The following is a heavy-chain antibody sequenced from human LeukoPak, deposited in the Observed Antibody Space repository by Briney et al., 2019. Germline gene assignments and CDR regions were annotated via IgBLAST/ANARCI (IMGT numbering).Heavy chain of an antibody. J-gene: IGHJ4*02. D-gene: IGHD3-3*01. CDR2: ISSSSSYI. CDR3: ARDYIAYDPLDY. Sequence: GGSLRLSCAASGFTFSSYNMNWVRQAPGKGLEWVSSISSSSSYIYYADSVKGRFAISRDNARNSLYLQMNSLRAEDTAVYWCARDYIAYDPLDYWGQGTLVTVSS. V-gene: IGHV3-21*01. CDR1: GFTFSSYN.